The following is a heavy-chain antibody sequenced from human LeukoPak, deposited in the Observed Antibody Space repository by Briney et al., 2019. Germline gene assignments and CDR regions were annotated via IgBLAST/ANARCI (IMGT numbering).Heavy chain of an antibody. D-gene: IGHD6-6*01. Sequence: GGSLRLSCAASGFTFSNYAMSWVRQAPGKGLEWVSGISGSGGSTYYADSVKGRFSISRDNSKNTLYLQMNSLRAEDTAVYYCAKEVAARPAARIYYFDYWGQGTLVTVSS. CDR3: AKEVAARPAARIYYFDY. CDR1: GFTFSNYA. V-gene: IGHV3-23*01. CDR2: ISGSGGST. J-gene: IGHJ4*02.